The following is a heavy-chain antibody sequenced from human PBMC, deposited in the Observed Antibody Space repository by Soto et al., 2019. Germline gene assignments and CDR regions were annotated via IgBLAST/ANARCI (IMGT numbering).Heavy chain of an antibody. CDR3: ARDTGYYSEPFDY. D-gene: IGHD4-4*01. J-gene: IGHJ4*02. CDR2: INPNSGGT. CDR1: GYTFTTYF. Sequence: ASVKVSCNASGYTFTTYFMHWVRQAPGHGLEWMGWINPNSGGTNYAQKFQGRVTLTSDTSISTAYVELSGLTSDDTAVYYCARDTGYYSEPFDYWGQGTLVTVPS. V-gene: IGHV1-2*02.